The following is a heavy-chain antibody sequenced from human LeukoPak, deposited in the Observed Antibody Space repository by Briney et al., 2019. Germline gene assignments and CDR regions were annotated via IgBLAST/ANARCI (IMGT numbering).Heavy chain of an antibody. CDR1: GFTFSSYG. CDR3: ARAQAVAGWFDP. D-gene: IGHD6-19*01. CDR2: IWYDGSNK. J-gene: IGHJ5*02. V-gene: IGHV3-33*01. Sequence: GGSLRLSCAASGFTFSSYGMHWVRQAPGKGLEWVAVIWYDGSNKYYADSVKGRFTISRDNSKNTLYLQMNSLRAEDTAVYYCARAQAVAGWFDPWGQGTLVTVSS.